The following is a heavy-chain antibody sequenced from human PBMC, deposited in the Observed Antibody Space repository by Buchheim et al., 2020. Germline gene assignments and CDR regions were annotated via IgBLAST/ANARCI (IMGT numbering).Heavy chain of an antibody. D-gene: IGHD3-3*01. Sequence: QVQLVESGGGVVQPGRSLRLSCAASGFTFSSYAMHWVRQAPGTGLEWVAVISYDGSNKYYADSVKGRFTISRDNSKNTLYLQMNRQRAEDTAVYYCARDAEDLRFLEWLPLLDYWGQGTL. CDR1: GFTFSSYA. CDR2: ISYDGSNK. V-gene: IGHV3-30-3*01. J-gene: IGHJ4*02. CDR3: ARDAEDLRFLEWLPLLDY.